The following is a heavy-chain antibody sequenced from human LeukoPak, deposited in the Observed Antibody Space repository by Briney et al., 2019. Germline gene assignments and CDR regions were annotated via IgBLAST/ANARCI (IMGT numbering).Heavy chain of an antibody. CDR2: INHSGST. V-gene: IGHV4-34*01. Sequence: SETLSLTCAVYGGSFSGYYWSWIRQPPGKGLEWIGEINHSGSTNYNPSLKSRVTISVDTSKNQFSLKLSSVTAADTAVYYCAREDIVVVPAAMPFDYWGQGTLVTVSS. CDR1: GGSFSGYY. CDR3: AREDIVVVPAAMPFDY. J-gene: IGHJ4*02. D-gene: IGHD2-2*01.